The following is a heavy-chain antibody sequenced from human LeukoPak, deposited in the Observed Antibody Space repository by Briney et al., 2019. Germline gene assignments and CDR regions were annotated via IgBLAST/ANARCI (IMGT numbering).Heavy chain of an antibody. J-gene: IGHJ4*02. V-gene: IGHV3-23*01. CDR1: GITFSNFA. CDR3: AKSLGAFGRFDY. D-gene: IGHD3-16*01. Sequence: GGSLRLSCAASGITFSNFAVSWVRQAPGKGLEWVSTISGSGGTTYYVDSVKGRFTISRDNSRNTLYLQMNSLRAEDTAVYYCAKSLGAFGRFDYWGQGTLVTVSS. CDR2: ISGSGGTT.